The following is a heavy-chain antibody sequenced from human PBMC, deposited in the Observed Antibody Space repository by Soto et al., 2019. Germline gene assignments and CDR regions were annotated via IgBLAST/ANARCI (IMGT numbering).Heavy chain of an antibody. J-gene: IGHJ4*02. CDR1: GGTFSCYD. Sequence: PSETLSLTCGVYGGTFSCYDWSWIRQPPGKGLEWIGEINHSGSTNYNPSLKSRVTISVDTSKNQFSLKLSSVTAADTAVYYCARDSLNAAGVRIDYWGQGTLVTVSS. CDR3: ARDSLNAAGVRIDY. D-gene: IGHD3-10*02. CDR2: INHSGST. V-gene: IGHV4-34*01.